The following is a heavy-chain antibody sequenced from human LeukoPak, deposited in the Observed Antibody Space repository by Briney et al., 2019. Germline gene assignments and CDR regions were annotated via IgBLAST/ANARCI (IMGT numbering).Heavy chain of an antibody. D-gene: IGHD6-13*01. J-gene: IGHJ3*01. CDR1: GYSITSSNW. V-gene: IGHV4-28*01. CDR3: ARRNGYPFDV. CDR2: IYYSGST. Sequence: SETLSLTCAVSGYSITSSNWWGWIRQPPGKGLEWIGYIYYSGSTYYNPSLKSRVTMSVDTSKSQFSLKLSSVTAVDTALYYCARRNGYPFDVWGLGTMVTVSS.